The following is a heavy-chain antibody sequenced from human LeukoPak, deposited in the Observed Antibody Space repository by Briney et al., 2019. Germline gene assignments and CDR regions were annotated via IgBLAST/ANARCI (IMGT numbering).Heavy chain of an antibody. V-gene: IGHV3-48*01. CDR2: IISSSSTI. Sequence: GGSLRLSCAASGFTFSSYSMNWVRQAPGKGLEWVSYIISSSSTIYYADSVKGRFTISRDNAKNSLYLQMNSLRAEDTAVYYCACDFWSGVEGWFDPWGQGTLVTVSS. CDR1: GFTFSSYS. D-gene: IGHD3-3*01. CDR3: ACDFWSGVEGWFDP. J-gene: IGHJ5*02.